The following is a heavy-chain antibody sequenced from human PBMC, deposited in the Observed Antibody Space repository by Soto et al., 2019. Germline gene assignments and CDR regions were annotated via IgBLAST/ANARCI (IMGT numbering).Heavy chain of an antibody. D-gene: IGHD4-17*01. CDR2: ISSSSSYT. J-gene: IGHJ3*02. V-gene: IGHV3-11*06. CDR1: GFTFSDYY. Sequence: GGSLRLSCAASGFTFSDYYMSWIRQAPGKGLEWVSYISSSSSYTNYADSVKGRFTISRDNAKNSLYLQMNSLRAEDTAVYYCVSYGDYDVRNAFDIWGQGTMVTVSS. CDR3: VSYGDYDVRNAFDI.